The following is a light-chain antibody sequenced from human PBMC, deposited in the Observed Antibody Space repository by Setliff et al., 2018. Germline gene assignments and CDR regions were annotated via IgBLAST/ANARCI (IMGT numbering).Light chain of an antibody. J-gene: IGLJ3*02. Sequence: QSALAQPASVSGSPGRSITISCTGTSSDVGNYNLVFWYQQHPGKAPKLIIYEVAKRSSGVSDRFSGSKSGNTASLTISGLQSEDEADYHCCSYAGSRTVVFGGGTKGTVL. V-gene: IGLV2-23*02. CDR1: SSDVGNYNL. CDR2: EVA. CDR3: CSYAGSRTVV.